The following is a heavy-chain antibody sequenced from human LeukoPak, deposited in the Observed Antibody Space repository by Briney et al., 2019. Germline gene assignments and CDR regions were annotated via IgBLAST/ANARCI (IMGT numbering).Heavy chain of an antibody. CDR3: AKGGTYSWDTIDV. D-gene: IGHD1-26*01. Sequence: GGSLRLSCEASEFTFNSYSMNWVRQAPGKGLEWVSYISSSSGTKYYADSVKGRFSISRDNARDTWHLQMNSLRVDDSALYFCAKGGTYSWDTIDVWGQGTVVTV. CDR1: EFTFNSYS. J-gene: IGHJ3*01. CDR2: ISSSSGTK. V-gene: IGHV3-48*04.